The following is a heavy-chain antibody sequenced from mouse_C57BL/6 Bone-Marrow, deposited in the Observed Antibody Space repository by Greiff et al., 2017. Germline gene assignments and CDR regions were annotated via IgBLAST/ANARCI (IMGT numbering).Heavy chain of an antibody. CDR1: GYTFTSYW. J-gene: IGHJ2*01. CDR2: IYPGSGST. D-gene: IGHD1-1*01. V-gene: IGHV1-55*01. Sequence: QVQLQQPGAELVKPGASVKMSCKASGYTFTSYWITWVKQRPGQGLEWIGDIYPGSGSTNYNEKFKSKATLTADTSSSTAYMQFSSLTSEDSAVYYCARCTTVVATSFDYWGQGTTLTVSS. CDR3: ARCTTVVATSFDY.